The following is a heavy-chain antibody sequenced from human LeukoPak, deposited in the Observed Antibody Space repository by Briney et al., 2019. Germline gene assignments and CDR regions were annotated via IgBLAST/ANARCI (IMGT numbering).Heavy chain of an antibody. Sequence: GASVKVSCKASGYTFTSYYIVWVRQAPGQGLGWMGRIDPSGGSTSYTQKFQGRVTMTRGTSTSTVYMELSSLISEDTAVYYCARNSGSGFDYWGQGTLVTVSS. J-gene: IGHJ4*02. V-gene: IGHV1-46*01. D-gene: IGHD2-15*01. CDR3: ARNSGSGFDY. CDR2: IDPSGGST. CDR1: GYTFTSYY.